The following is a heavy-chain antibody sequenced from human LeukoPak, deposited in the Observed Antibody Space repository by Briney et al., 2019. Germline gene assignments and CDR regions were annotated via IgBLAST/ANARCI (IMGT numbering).Heavy chain of an antibody. D-gene: IGHD2-15*01. CDR2: ISYSGST. V-gene: IGHV4-39*07. Sequence: SETLSLTCTVSGGSIISSDYHWGWVRQPPGKGLEWIGTISYSGSTNYNLSLKSRVTISVDTSKNQFSLKLSSVTAADTAVYYCARGGGSAVVVVAATPTRGWFDPWGQGTLVTVSS. CDR1: GGSIISSDYH. CDR3: ARGGGSAVVVVAATPTRGWFDP. J-gene: IGHJ5*02.